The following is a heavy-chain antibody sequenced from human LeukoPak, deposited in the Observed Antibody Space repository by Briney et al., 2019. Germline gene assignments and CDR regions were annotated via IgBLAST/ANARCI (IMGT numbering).Heavy chain of an antibody. CDR3: ARVGYYYDSSSFV. J-gene: IGHJ4*02. V-gene: IGHV1-69*06. CDR1: GGTFSNYA. D-gene: IGHD3-22*01. CDR2: IIPIFGTA. Sequence: ASVKVSCKASGGTFSNYAISWVQQAPGQGLEWMGGIIPIFGTANYAQKFQGRVTITADKSTSTAYMELSSLRSEDTAVYYCARVGYYYDSSSFVWGQGTLVTVSS.